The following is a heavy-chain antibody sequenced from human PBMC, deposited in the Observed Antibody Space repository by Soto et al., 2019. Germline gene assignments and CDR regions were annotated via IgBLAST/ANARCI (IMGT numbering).Heavy chain of an antibody. V-gene: IGHV3-30*18. J-gene: IGHJ6*02. Sequence: QVQLVESGGGVVQPGRSLRLSCAASGFTFRNYGIHWVRQAPGKGLEWVAVISFDESDKYYADSLKGRFTISRDNSKNTLYLQMNSLIPEDTAVYYCAKDRGSYNPPYYCYYGMDVWGQGTTVTVSS. D-gene: IGHD1-26*01. CDR2: ISFDESDK. CDR1: GFTFRNYG. CDR3: AKDRGSYNPPYYCYYGMDV.